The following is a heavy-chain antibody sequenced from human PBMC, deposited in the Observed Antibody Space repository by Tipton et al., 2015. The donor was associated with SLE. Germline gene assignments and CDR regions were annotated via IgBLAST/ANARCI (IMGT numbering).Heavy chain of an antibody. Sequence: SLRLSCAASGFTFSSYAMSWVRQAPGKGLEWVSAISGSGGSTYYADSVKGRFTISRDNSKNTLYLQMNSLRAEDTAVYYCARAEDCSGGSCYSIHAAFDIWGQGTMVTVSS. CDR3: ARAEDCSGGSCYSIHAAFDI. CDR1: GFTFSSYA. D-gene: IGHD2-15*01. V-gene: IGHV3-23*01. J-gene: IGHJ3*02. CDR2: ISGSGGST.